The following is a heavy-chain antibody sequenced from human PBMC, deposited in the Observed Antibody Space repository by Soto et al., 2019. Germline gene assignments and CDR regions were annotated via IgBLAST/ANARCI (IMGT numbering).Heavy chain of an antibody. Sequence: PGGSLRLSCAASGFTVSNNYMTWVRQAPGKGLDWVSVMYSGGTATSYADSVKGRFTVSRDNSKNTVSLQLDSLKGDDPAVYYCARGVPVGANGRFYFDSWGQATLVTVSS. CDR2: MYSGGTAT. V-gene: IGHV3-53*01. CDR1: GFTVSNNY. D-gene: IGHD1-26*01. J-gene: IGHJ4*02. CDR3: ARGVPVGANGRFYFDS.